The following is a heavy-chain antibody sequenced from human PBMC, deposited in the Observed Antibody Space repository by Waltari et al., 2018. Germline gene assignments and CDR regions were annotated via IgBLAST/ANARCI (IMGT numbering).Heavy chain of an antibody. CDR2: NKSKTYWGTT. Sequence: EVQLVESGGGLVKPGGSLRLSCAASGFTFSNAWMSWVRQAPGKGLEWVGRNKSKTYWGTTDYAAPVKGRFTISRDDSKNTLYLQMNSLKTEDTAVYYCARDWAHDYGSAEYFQHWGQGTLVTVSS. V-gene: IGHV3-15*01. CDR3: ARDWAHDYGSAEYFQH. D-gene: IGHD4-17*01. CDR1: GFTFSNAW. J-gene: IGHJ1*01.